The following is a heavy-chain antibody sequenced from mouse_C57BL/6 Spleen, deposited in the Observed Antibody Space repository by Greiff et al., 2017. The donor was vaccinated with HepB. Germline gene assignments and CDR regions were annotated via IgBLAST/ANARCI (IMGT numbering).Heavy chain of an antibody. CDR3: ARDEGLRPGY. CDR1: GYSFTDYN. CDR2: INPNYGST. V-gene: IGHV1-39*01. Sequence: VHVKQSGPELVKPGASVKISCKASGYSFTDYNMNWVKQSHGKSLEWIGVINPNYGSTSYNQKFKGKATLTVDQSSSTAYMQLNSLTSEDSAVYYGARDEGLRPGYWGQGTTLTVSS. D-gene: IGHD2-4*01. J-gene: IGHJ2*01.